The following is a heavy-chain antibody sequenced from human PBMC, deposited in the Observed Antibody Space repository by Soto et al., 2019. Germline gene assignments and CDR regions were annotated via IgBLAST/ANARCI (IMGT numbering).Heavy chain of an antibody. CDR2: TSSSGTV. CDR1: GGSIRDYF. CDR3: ARDRKLELPGHYYHYGMDV. D-gene: IGHD1-7*01. V-gene: IGHV4-59*01. J-gene: IGHJ6*02. Sequence: SETLTFTCSVSGGSIRDYFWTWIRQSPGRGLEWIGYTSSSGTVKYNSSLKSRVTISLDRSRNQFSLKLSSVTAADTAVYFCARDRKLELPGHYYHYGMDVWGQGTTVTVSS.